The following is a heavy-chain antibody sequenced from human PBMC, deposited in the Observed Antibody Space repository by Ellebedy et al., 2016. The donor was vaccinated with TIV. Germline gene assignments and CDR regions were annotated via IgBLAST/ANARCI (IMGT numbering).Heavy chain of an antibody. V-gene: IGHV3-11*04. CDR3: ARDRVVGSMDAFDN. J-gene: IGHJ3*02. Sequence: GESLKISCAASGFTFSDYYMSLIRQAPRKGLGWVSYISISGSTIYYAASVKGRFTITRDNDKNSLYLQMNSLRAEDTAVYYCARDRVVGSMDAFDNWGQGTKVTVSS. D-gene: IGHD3-22*01. CDR2: ISISGSTI. CDR1: GFTFSDYY.